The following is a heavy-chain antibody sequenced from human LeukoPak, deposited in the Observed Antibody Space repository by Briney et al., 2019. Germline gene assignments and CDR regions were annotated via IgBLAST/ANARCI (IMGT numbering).Heavy chain of an antibody. V-gene: IGHV6-1*01. CDR1: GDSVSSNSAA. CDR3: ARTSRYFDWLLYAFDI. J-gene: IGHJ3*02. Sequence: SQTLSLTCAISGDSVSSNSAAWNRIRQSPSRGLEWLGRTYYRSKWYNDYAVSVKSRITINPDTSKNQFSLQLNSVTPEDTAVYYCARTSRYFDWLLYAFDIWGQGTMVTVSS. D-gene: IGHD3-9*01. CDR2: TYYRSKWYN.